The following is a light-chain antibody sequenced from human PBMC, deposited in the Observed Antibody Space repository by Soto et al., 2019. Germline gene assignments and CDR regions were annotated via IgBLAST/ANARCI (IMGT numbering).Light chain of an antibody. CDR2: GAS. V-gene: IGKV3-20*01. Sequence: EIVMTQSPATLSLSPGERATLSCRASQSISRNLAWYQQNPGQPPRLLVYGASTRATGIPVRFSGSGSGTDFTLTITRLEPEDFAVYYCQQYGSSITFGQGTRLEIK. CDR1: QSISRN. J-gene: IGKJ5*01. CDR3: QQYGSSIT.